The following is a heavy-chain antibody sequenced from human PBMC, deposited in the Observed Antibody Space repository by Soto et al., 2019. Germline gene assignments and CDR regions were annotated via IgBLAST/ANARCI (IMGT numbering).Heavy chain of an antibody. CDR1: GFTFSSYA. J-gene: IGHJ4*02. D-gene: IGHD6-13*01. CDR3: SKAESSWSRFDY. Sequence: GGSLRLSCATSGFTFSSYAMSWVRQAPGKGLEWVSTITSSGGSTYYADSVKGRFIISRDSSKNTLHLQMNSLRAEETAVYYCSKAESSWSRFDYWGQGMLVTVSS. V-gene: IGHV3-23*01. CDR2: ITSSGGST.